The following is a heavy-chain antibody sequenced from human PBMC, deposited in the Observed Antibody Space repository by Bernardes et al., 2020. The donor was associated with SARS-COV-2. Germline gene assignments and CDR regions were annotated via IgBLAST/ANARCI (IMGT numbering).Heavy chain of an antibody. D-gene: IGHD3-3*01. V-gene: IGHV3-23*01. CDR3: AKDRPFITIFGVVAKASGMDV. CDR1: GFTFSSYA. CDR2: ISGSGGST. Sequence: GSLSLSCAASGFTFSSYAMSWVRQAPGKGLEWVSAISGSGGSTYYADSVKGRFTISRDNSKNTLYLQMNSLRAEDTAVYYCAKDRPFITIFGVVAKASGMDVWGQGTTVTVSS. J-gene: IGHJ6*02.